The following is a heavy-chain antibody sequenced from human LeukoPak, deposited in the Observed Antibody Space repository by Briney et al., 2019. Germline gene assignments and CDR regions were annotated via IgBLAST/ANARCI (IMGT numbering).Heavy chain of an antibody. V-gene: IGHV4-39*07. D-gene: IGHD2-2*01. CDR3: ARVGRSSSTDAFDI. J-gene: IGHJ3*02. CDR1: GGSISSSSYY. Sequence: SETLSLTCTVSGGSISSSSYYWGWIRQPPGKGLEWIGNIYYSGSTYYNASLKSRVTISVDTSKNQFSLKLSSVTAADTAVYYCARVGRSSSTDAFDIWGQGTMVTVSS. CDR2: IYYSGST.